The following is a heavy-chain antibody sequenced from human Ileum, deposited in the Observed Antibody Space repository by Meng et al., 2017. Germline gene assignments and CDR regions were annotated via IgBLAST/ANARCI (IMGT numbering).Heavy chain of an antibody. CDR3: VRHGGKYFDS. CDR1: GGSISSSFY. CDR2: IYLAGSP. V-gene: IGHV4-4*02. Sequence: QLKLQESGPGLVEPSGTLSLTCTVSGGSISSSFYWSWVRQSPGKGLEWIGQIYLAGSPNYNPSLESRVTISVDKSKNQFSLRLTSVTAADTAIFYCVRHGGKYFDSWGQGTLVTVSS. D-gene: IGHD2-15*01. J-gene: IGHJ4*02.